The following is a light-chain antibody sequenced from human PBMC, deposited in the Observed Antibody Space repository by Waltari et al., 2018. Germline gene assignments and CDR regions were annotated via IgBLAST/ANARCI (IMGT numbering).Light chain of an antibody. V-gene: IGLV2-11*01. CDR2: DVT. J-gene: IGLJ1*01. CDR1: TRDVVASNY. Sequence: QSALTQPRPVSGSHGQSVTISCTGPTRDVVASNYVSWYQHHPGKTPKVLIFDVTKRPSGVTDRFSGSKSGNTASLTISGLQAEDEADYFCCSYAGSSLFVFGTGTKVTVL. CDR3: CSYAGSSLFV.